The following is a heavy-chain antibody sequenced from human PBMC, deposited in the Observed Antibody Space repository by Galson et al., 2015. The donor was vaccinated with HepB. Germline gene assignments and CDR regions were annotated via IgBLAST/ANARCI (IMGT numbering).Heavy chain of an antibody. CDR1: GFTFDDYG. D-gene: IGHD6-13*01. Sequence: SLRLSCAASGFTFDDYGMSWVRQAPGKGLEWVSGINWNGGSTGYADSVKGRFTISRDNAKNSLYLQMNSLRAEDTALYYCARDRSGRIAAAGFFDYWGQGTLVTVSS. CDR3: ARDRSGRIAAAGFFDY. J-gene: IGHJ4*02. V-gene: IGHV3-20*04. CDR2: INWNGGST.